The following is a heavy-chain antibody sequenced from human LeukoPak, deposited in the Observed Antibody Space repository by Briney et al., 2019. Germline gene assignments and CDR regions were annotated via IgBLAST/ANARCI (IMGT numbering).Heavy chain of an antibody. V-gene: IGHV3-30*18. CDR2: ISYDGSNK. Sequence: GGSLRLSCAASGFTFSSYGMHWVRQAPGKGLEWVAAISYDGSNKYYADSVKGRFTISRDNSKNTLYLQMNSLRAEDTAVYYCAKLSSSSTSSQTIDYWGQGTLVTVSS. CDR3: AKLSSSSTSSQTIDY. CDR1: GFTFSSYG. D-gene: IGHD2-2*01. J-gene: IGHJ4*02.